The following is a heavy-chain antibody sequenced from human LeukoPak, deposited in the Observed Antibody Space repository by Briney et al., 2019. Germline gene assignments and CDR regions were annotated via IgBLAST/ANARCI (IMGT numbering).Heavy chain of an antibody. J-gene: IGHJ3*02. D-gene: IGHD2-2*02. Sequence: PGGSLRLSCAASGFTFSSYSMNWVRQAPGKGLEWVSSISRSGTYMYYADSVKGRFTISRDNAKNSLYLQMNSLRAEDTAVYYCAKAGYCSSTSCYTPFPAFDIWGQGTMVTVSS. V-gene: IGHV3-21*04. CDR1: GFTFSSYS. CDR3: AKAGYCSSTSCYTPFPAFDI. CDR2: ISRSGTYM.